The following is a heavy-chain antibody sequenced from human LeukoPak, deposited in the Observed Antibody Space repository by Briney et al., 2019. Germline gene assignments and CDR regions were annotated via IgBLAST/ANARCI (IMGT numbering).Heavy chain of an antibody. D-gene: IGHD3-3*01. CDR1: GFTFSDYH. Sequence: PGGSLRLSCAASGFTFSDYHMSWIRQAPGKGLEWVSYISSSGSTIYYADSVKGRFTISRDNAKNSLYLQMNSLRAEDTAVYYCARTDPIDCWSGYPGPADYWGQGTLVTVSS. CDR3: ARTDPIDCWSGYPGPADY. J-gene: IGHJ4*02. CDR2: ISSSGSTI. V-gene: IGHV3-11*04.